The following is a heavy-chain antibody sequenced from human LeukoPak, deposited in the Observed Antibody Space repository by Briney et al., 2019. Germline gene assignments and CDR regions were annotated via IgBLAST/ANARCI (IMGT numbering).Heavy chain of an antibody. CDR3: ARDSGELWSVPRTFDI. D-gene: IGHD5-18*01. CDR1: GGSIISYY. CDR2: IYYSGST. V-gene: IGHV4-59*01. J-gene: IGHJ3*02. Sequence: ETLSLTCTVSGGSIISYYWSWIRQPPGKGPEWIGYIYYSGSTNYNPSLKSRVTISVDTSKNQFSLKLSSVTAADTAVYYCARDSGELWSVPRTFDIWGQGTMVTVSS.